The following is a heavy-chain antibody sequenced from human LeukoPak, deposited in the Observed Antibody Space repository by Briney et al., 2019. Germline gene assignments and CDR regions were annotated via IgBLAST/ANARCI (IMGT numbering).Heavy chain of an antibody. CDR2: ISSGSSYI. V-gene: IGHV3-21*01. J-gene: IGHJ4*02. CDR3: ARHSIPSHYDILTGHDFDY. D-gene: IGHD3-9*01. Sequence: PGGSLRHSCAASGFTFSSYSMNWVRQAPGKGLEWVSSISSGSSYIYYADSVKGRFTISRDNAKNSLYLQMNSLRAEDTAVYYCARHSIPSHYDILTGHDFDYWGQGTLVTVSS. CDR1: GFTFSSYS.